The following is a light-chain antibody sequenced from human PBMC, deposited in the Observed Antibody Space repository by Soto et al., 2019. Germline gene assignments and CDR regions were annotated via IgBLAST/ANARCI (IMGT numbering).Light chain of an antibody. CDR3: QQYFSIPLT. Sequence: EIVLTQSPATLSLSPGERATLSCRASQSVSSYLAWYRQKPGQAPRLLIYDASNRATGIPARFSGSGSGTDFTLTISSLQAEDVAVYYCQQYFSIPLTFGGGTKV. CDR2: DAS. V-gene: IGKV3-11*01. J-gene: IGKJ4*01. CDR1: QSVSSY.